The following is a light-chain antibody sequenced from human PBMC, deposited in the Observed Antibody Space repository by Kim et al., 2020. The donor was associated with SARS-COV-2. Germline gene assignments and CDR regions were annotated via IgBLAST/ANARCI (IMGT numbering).Light chain of an antibody. Sequence: GSSTTFTATGSCGYIGPENFVSWYQQHPCKAPKRMIYDVSKRPSGVSDRFSGSKSGNTASLTISGLQAEDEAYYYCSSYTRSSSFGFGGGTQLTVL. CDR2: DVS. CDR3: SSYTRSSSFG. J-gene: IGLJ3*02. CDR1: CGYIGPENF. V-gene: IGLV2-14*04.